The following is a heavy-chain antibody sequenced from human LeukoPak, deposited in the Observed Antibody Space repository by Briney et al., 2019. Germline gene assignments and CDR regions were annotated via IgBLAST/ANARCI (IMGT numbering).Heavy chain of an antibody. CDR2: LSDSGASK. D-gene: IGHD3-10*01. CDR3: ARDYYGSGQGPAVDY. Sequence: GGSLRLSCAASGFTFSSYAMTWVRQAPGKGLEWVSALSDSGASKYYADSVKGRFTISRDNSKNTLYLQMNSLRAEDTAVYYCARDYYGSGQGPAVDYWGQGTLVTVSS. J-gene: IGHJ4*02. CDR1: GFTFSSYA. V-gene: IGHV3-23*01.